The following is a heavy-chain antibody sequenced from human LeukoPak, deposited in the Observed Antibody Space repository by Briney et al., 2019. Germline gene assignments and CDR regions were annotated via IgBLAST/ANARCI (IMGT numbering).Heavy chain of an antibody. CDR1: GGSISSSNW. Sequence: KSSGTLSLTCAVSGGSISSSNWWSWVRQPPGKGLEWIGEIYHSGSTNYNPSLKSRVTISVDTSKNQFSLKLSSVTAADTAVYYCARDPEPLYDSSGYYPYNYFDPWGQGTLVTVSS. J-gene: IGHJ5*02. V-gene: IGHV4-4*02. CDR2: IYHSGST. D-gene: IGHD3-22*01. CDR3: ARDPEPLYDSSGYYPYNYFDP.